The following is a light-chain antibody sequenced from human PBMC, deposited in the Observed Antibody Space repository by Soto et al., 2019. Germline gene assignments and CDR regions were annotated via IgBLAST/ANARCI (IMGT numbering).Light chain of an antibody. CDR1: SSNIGSNT. Sequence: QSVLTQPPSASGTPGQRVTISCSGSSSNIGSNTVNWYQPLPGTAPKLLIYSNNQRPSGVPDRFSGSKSGTSASLAISGLKFEDEADYYCAAWDDSLNGVVFGGGTKLTV. V-gene: IGLV1-44*01. J-gene: IGLJ2*01. CDR2: SNN. CDR3: AAWDDSLNGVV.